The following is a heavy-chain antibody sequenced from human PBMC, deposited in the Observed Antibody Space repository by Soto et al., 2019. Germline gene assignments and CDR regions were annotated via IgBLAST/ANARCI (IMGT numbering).Heavy chain of an antibody. V-gene: IGHV4-59*01. CDR1: GGSISRYY. Sequence: SETLSLTCTVSGGSISRYYWSWIRQPPGKGLEWIGYIYYSGSTNYNPSLKSRVTISVDTSKNQFSLKLSSVTAADTAVYYCARDPILTGPGWFDPWGQGTLVTVSS. CDR2: IYYSGST. CDR3: ARDPILTGPGWFDP. D-gene: IGHD3-9*01. J-gene: IGHJ5*02.